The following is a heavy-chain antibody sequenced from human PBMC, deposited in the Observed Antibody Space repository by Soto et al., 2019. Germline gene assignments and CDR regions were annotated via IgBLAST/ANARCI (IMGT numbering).Heavy chain of an antibody. CDR1: GFTFKNFA. Sequence: EVQLLESGGGLVQPGGSLRLSCAASGFTFKNFAVSWVRQAPGKGMEWVSAIGGSGSSANYADSVKGRFTVSRDDSKCTLYLQMSGLSVDDTALYYCAKDAVAYNGEWDWFDLWGQGTLVTVSS. D-gene: IGHD3-10*01. CDR3: AKDAVAYNGEWDWFDL. J-gene: IGHJ5*02. CDR2: IGGSGSSA. V-gene: IGHV3-23*01.